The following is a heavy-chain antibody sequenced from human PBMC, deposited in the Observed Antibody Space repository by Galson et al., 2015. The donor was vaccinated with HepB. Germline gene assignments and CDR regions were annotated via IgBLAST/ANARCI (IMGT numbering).Heavy chain of an antibody. CDR3: ARNVPDTAMVRDWYFDL. V-gene: IGHV6-1*01. D-gene: IGHD5-18*01. Sequence: CAISGDSVSSTSAAWNWIRQSPSRGLEWLGRTYYRSKWYNDYAVSVKSRITINPDTSKNQFSLQLNSVTPEDTAVYYCARNVPDTAMVRDWYFDLWGRGTLVTVSS. J-gene: IGHJ2*01. CDR1: GDSVSSTSAA. CDR2: TYYRSKWYN.